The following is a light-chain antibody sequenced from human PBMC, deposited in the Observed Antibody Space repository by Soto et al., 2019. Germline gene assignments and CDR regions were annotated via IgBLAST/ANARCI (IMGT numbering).Light chain of an antibody. J-gene: IGLJ2*01. CDR3: SSYTSSSPLV. Sequence: QSVLTQPASVSGSPGQSITISCTGTSSDVGGYNYVSWYQQHPGKAPKLMIYDVSNRPSGVSNRFSGSKSGNTASLTISGLQDEDEDDYYCSSYTSSSPLVFGGGTKLTVL. V-gene: IGLV2-14*01. CDR2: DVS. CDR1: SSDVGGYNY.